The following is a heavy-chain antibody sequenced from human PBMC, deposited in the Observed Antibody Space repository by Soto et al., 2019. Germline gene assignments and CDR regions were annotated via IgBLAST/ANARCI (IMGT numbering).Heavy chain of an antibody. V-gene: IGHV1-18*01. J-gene: IGHJ5*02. D-gene: IGHD3-10*01. Sequence: QVQLVQSGGEVKKPGASVKVSCKASGYTFTNYGISWVRQAPGQGLEWMGWINVYNGNTKYAQKFQGRVTMTTDTSTSTAYMELRSLRSDDTAVYYCARGVGAGSYYDQYNWFDPWGQGTLVTVSS. CDR3: ARGVGAGSYYDQYNWFDP. CDR2: INVYNGNT. CDR1: GYTFTNYG.